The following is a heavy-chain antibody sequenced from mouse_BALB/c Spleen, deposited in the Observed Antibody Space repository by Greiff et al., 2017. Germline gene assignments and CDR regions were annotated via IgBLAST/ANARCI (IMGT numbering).Heavy chain of an antibody. CDR3: ARSEPLMDY. Sequence: QVQLKESGAELVRPGSSVKISCKASGYAFSSYWMNWVKQRPGQGLEWIGQIYPGDGDTNYNGKFKGKATLTADKSSSTAYMQLSSLTSEDSAVYFCARSEPLMDYWGQGTSVTVSS. J-gene: IGHJ4*01. CDR2: IYPGDGDT. V-gene: IGHV1-80*01. CDR1: GYAFSSYW.